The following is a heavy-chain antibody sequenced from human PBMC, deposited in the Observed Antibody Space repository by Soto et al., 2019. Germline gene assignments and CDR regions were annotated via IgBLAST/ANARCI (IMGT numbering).Heavy chain of an antibody. D-gene: IGHD4-17*01. CDR2: ISSSTSTI. J-gene: IGHJ2*01. CDR3: ARDRDYGDFQIYWYFDL. CDR1: GFTFSSYS. V-gene: IGHV3-48*02. Sequence: GGSLRLSCAASGFTFSSYSMNWVRQAPGKGLEWVSYISSSTSTIYYADSVKGRFTISRDNAKNSLYLQMNSLRDEDTAVYYCARDRDYGDFQIYWYFDLWGRGTLVTVSS.